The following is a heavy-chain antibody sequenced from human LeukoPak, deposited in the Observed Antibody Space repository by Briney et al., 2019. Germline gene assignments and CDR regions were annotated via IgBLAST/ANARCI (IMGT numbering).Heavy chain of an antibody. CDR2: FSGSGGST. CDR3: ARKPTPLPDAYWYFDL. V-gene: IGHV3-23*01. J-gene: IGHJ2*01. CDR1: GFTFSSYA. Sequence: PGGSLRLSCAASGFTFSSYAMSWVRQAPGKGLELVSAFSGSGGSTYYADSVKGRFTISRDNSKNTLYLQMNSLRAEDTAVYYCARKPTPLPDAYWYFDLWGRGTLVTVSS.